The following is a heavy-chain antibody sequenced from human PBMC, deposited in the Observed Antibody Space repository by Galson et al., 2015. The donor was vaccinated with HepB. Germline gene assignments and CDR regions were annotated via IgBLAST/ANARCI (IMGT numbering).Heavy chain of an antibody. CDR1: GFTFSTYG. D-gene: IGHD3-10*01. CDR3: ANGGEGYGSGSHFHY. V-gene: IGHV3-30*18. CDR2: LLYDGSNK. Sequence: SLRLSCAASGFTFSTYGMHWVRQAPGKGLGWVAMLLYDGSNKDYADSVKGRFTISRDNPKNTLHLQMNSLRPDDTAVYYCANGGEGYGSGSHFHYWGQGTRVTVSS. J-gene: IGHJ4*02.